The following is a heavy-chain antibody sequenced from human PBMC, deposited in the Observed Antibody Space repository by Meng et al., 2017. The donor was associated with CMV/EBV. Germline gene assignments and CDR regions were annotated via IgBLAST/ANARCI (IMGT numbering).Heavy chain of an antibody. J-gene: IGHJ4*02. Sequence: SGKASGGTYSRYAISWVRQAPGQGLEWMAGIIPIFSTANYAQKFQGRVTITTDESTSTAYMELSSLRSEDTAVYYCARADRTESLDYWGQGTLVTVSS. CDR2: IIPIFSTA. D-gene: IGHD1-14*01. V-gene: IGHV1-69*05. CDR3: ARADRTESLDY. CDR1: GGTYSRYA.